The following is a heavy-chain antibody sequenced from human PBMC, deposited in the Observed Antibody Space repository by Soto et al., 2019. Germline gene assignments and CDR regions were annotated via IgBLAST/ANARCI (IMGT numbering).Heavy chain of an antibody. D-gene: IGHD3-10*01. V-gene: IGHV1-69*01. J-gene: IGHJ6*02. Sequence: QVQLVQSGAEVKKPGSSVKVSCKASGGTFSSYAISWVRQAPGQGLEWMGGIIPIFGTANYAQKFQGRVTITADESTSTAYMELSSLRSEDTAVYYCARDRYYYGSGSKGYYYGMDVWGQGRPVTVCS. CDR3: ARDRYYYGSGSKGYYYGMDV. CDR2: IIPIFGTA. CDR1: GGTFSSYA.